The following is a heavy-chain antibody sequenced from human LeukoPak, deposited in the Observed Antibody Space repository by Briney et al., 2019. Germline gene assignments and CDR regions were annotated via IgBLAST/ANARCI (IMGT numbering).Heavy chain of an antibody. CDR3: ARGNYGSGSYYVVDFDY. J-gene: IGHJ4*02. V-gene: IGHV4-59*01. Sequence: SETLSLTCSVSNDSIRNYYWSWIRQPPGKALEWIEYIYHTGNTNYNPSLKSRLTMSIDTSKNQFSLNLNSVTAADTAVYYCARGNYGSGSYYVVDFDYWGQGTLVTVSS. CDR1: NDSIRNYY. CDR2: IYHTGNT. D-gene: IGHD3-10*01.